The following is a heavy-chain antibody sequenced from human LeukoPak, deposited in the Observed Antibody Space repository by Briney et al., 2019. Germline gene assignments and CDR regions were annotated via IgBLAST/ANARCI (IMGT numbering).Heavy chain of an antibody. D-gene: IGHD5-18*01. Sequence: MGXXXAGNGNTKYSQKFQGRVTITRDTSASTAYMELSSLRSEDTAVYYCARVRGYSYAHGAFDIWGQGTMVTVSS. CDR2: XXAGNGNT. J-gene: IGHJ3*02. V-gene: IGHV1-3*01. CDR3: ARVRGYSYAHGAFDI.